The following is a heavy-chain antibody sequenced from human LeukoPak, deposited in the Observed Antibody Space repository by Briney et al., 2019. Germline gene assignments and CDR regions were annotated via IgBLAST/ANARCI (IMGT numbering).Heavy chain of an antibody. CDR2: ISAYNGNT. Sequence: SVKVSCKASGYTFTNYGISWVRPPPGQGLAWMGWISAYNGNTNYAQKLQGRVTMTTDTSTSTAYMELRSLRSDDTAVYYCARGPTFGGVIDYWGQGTLVTVSS. J-gene: IGHJ4*02. D-gene: IGHD3-16*01. V-gene: IGHV1-18*01. CDR1: GYTFTNYG. CDR3: ARGPTFGGVIDY.